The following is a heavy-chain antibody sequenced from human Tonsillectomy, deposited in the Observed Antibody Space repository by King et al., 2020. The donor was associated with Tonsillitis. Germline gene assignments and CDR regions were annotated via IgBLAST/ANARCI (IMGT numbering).Heavy chain of an antibody. CDR3: AKDILEYYYYYAMDV. D-gene: IGHD2-15*01. CDR2: IIWNSGSI. Sequence: QLVQSGGGLVQPGRSLMLSCAASGCTFDDYAMHWVRQAPGKGLEWVLGIIWNSGSIGFADSLKGRVTISRDNAKNSLYLKMNSLRAEDTALYYCAKDILEYYYYYAMDVWGQGPTVSVSS. J-gene: IGHJ6*02. V-gene: IGHV3-9*01. CDR1: GCTFDDYA.